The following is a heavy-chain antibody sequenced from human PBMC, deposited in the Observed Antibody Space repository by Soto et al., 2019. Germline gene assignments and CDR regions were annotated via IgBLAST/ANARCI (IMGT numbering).Heavy chain of an antibody. CDR1: GYTFFKYF. V-gene: IGHV1-46*01. CDR3: ARPLIGNSIDL. D-gene: IGHD5-12*01. J-gene: IGHJ3*01. CDR2: INPSRGSA. Sequence: ASVKVSCKASGYTFFKYFIHWVPQAPGQGLEWIGIINPSRGSATYGPIFQGRVSLTTDMPTSTVYMELSSLRSEDTAIYYCARPLIGNSIDLWGQGTSVTVSS.